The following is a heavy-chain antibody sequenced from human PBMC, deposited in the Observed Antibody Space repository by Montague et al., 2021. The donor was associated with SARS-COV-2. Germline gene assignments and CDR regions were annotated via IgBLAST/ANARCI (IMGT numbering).Heavy chain of an antibody. CDR2: IYYSGNT. CDR1: GASISRSSYY. D-gene: IGHD3-10*01. CDR3: ARQGNSGNLIDH. Sequence: SETLSLTCTVSGASISRSSYYWGWIRQPPGKGLEWIGNIYYSGNTHYNPSLKSRVTISVGTSKNQFSLTLSSVTAADTAIYYCARQGNSGNLIDHWGQGTLVTVSS. V-gene: IGHV4-39*01. J-gene: IGHJ4*02.